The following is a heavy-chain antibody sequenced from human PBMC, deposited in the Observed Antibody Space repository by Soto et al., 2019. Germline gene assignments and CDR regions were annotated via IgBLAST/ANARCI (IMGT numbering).Heavy chain of an antibody. D-gene: IGHD1-1*01. CDR1: GFTFSNAW. CDR2: IKNKIDGGTA. Sequence: PGGSLRLSCAASGFTFSNAWMSWVRQAPGKGLEWVGRIKNKIDGGTADYAAPVKGRFTISRDDSKNTLYLQMNSLKTEDTAVYYCTTMNDRDAFDIWGQGTMVTVSS. J-gene: IGHJ3*02. V-gene: IGHV3-15*01. CDR3: TTMNDRDAFDI.